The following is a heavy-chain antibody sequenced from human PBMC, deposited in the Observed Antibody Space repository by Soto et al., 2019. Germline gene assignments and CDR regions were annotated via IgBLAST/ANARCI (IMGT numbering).Heavy chain of an antibody. V-gene: IGHV1-69*06. J-gene: IGHJ4*02. CDR3: ARVGGTGGYTYGLDY. D-gene: IGHD5-18*01. CDR1: GGTFSSYA. Sequence: SVKVSCKASGGTFSSYAISWVRQAPGQGLEWMGGIIPVFGTGIYAQKFQGRVTITADKSTNTAYMELSSLRSEDTAVYFCARVGGTGGYTYGLDYWGQGTLVTVPQ. CDR2: IIPVFGTG.